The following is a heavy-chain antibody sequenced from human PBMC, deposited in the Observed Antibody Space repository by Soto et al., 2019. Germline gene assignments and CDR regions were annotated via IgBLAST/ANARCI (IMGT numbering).Heavy chain of an antibody. V-gene: IGHV5-51*01. J-gene: IGHJ6*02. CDR3: ARQPKDIVVVPAAKDYYYYGMDV. CDR1: GYSFTSYW. CDR2: IYPGDSDT. D-gene: IGHD2-2*01. Sequence: GESLKISCKGSGYSFTSYWIGWVRQMPGKGLEWMGIIYPGDSDTRYSPSFQGQVTISADKSISTAYLQWSSLKASDTAMYYCARQPKDIVVVPAAKDYYYYGMDVWGQGPRVTVS.